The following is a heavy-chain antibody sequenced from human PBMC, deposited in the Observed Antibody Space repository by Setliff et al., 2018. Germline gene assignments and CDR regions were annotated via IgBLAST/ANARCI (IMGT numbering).Heavy chain of an antibody. V-gene: IGHV7-4-1*02. CDR1: GYTFTSYG. CDR3: AREPHRYYDILTGETNPLFN. D-gene: IGHD3-9*01. CDR2: INTNTGNP. Sequence: GASVKVSCKASGYTFTSYGISWVRQAPGQGLEWMGWINTNTGNPTYAQGFTGRLVFSLDTSVSTAYLQISSLKAEDTAVYYCAREPHRYYDILTGETNPLFNWGQGTLVTVSS. J-gene: IGHJ4*02.